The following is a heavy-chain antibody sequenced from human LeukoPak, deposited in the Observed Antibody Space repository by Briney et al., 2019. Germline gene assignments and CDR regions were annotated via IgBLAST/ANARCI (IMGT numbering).Heavy chain of an antibody. D-gene: IGHD2-2*02. CDR2: IYPGDSDT. V-gene: IGHV5-51*01. CDR3: ARTYCSSTSCYTSDY. J-gene: IGHJ4*02. CDR1: GYRFTSYW. Sequence: GESLKISCKGSGYRFTSYWIGWVRQMPGKGLEWMGIIYPGDSDTRYSPSFQGQVTISADKSISTAYLQWSSLKASDTAMYYCARTYCSSTSCYTSDYWGQGTLVTVSS.